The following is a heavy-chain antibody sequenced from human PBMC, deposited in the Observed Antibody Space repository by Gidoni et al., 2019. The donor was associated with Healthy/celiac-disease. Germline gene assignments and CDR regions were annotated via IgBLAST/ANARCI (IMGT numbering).Heavy chain of an antibody. J-gene: IGHJ4*02. CDR2: INPSGGST. V-gene: IGHV1-46*01. CDR1: GYTFTSYY. Sequence: QVQLVQSGAEVKKPGASVKVSCKASGYTFTSYYMHWVRQAPGQGLEWMGIINPSGGSTSYAQKFQGRVTMTRDTSTSTVYMELSSLRSEDTAVYYCARDRYYYGSGSYLGDYWGQGTLVTVSS. CDR3: ARDRYYYGSGSYLGDY. D-gene: IGHD3-10*01.